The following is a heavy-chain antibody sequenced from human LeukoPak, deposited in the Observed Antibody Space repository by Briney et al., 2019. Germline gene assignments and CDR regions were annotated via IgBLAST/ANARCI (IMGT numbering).Heavy chain of an antibody. Sequence: SETLSLTCAVYGGSFSGYYWRWIRQPPGKGLEWIEEINHSGSTNYNPSLKSRVTISVDTSKNQFSLKLSSVTAADTAVYYCARGGEKWLPPGNFDYWGQGTLVTVSS. CDR3: ARGGEKWLPPGNFDY. CDR2: INHSGST. V-gene: IGHV4-34*01. CDR1: GGSFSGYY. D-gene: IGHD6-19*01. J-gene: IGHJ4*02.